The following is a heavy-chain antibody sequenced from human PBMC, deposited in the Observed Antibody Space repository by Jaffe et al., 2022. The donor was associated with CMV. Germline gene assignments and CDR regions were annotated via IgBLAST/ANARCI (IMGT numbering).Heavy chain of an antibody. V-gene: IGHV3-74*01. J-gene: IGHJ6*02. D-gene: IGHD3-16*02. Sequence: EVQLVESGGGLVQPGGSLRLSCAASGFTFSSYWMHWVRQAPGKGLVWVSRINSDGSSTSYADSVKGRFTISRDNAKNTLYLQMNSLRAEDTAVYYCARDQLMITFGGVIVINYGMDVWGQGTTVTVSS. CDR1: GFTFSSYW. CDR3: ARDQLMITFGGVIVINYGMDV. CDR2: INSDGSST.